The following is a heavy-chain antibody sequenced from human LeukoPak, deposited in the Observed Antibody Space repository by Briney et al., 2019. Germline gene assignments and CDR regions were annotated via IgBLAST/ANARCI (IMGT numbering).Heavy chain of an antibody. CDR3: ARGTVTTVTTPIDY. D-gene: IGHD4-17*01. CDR1: GYTFTGYY. Sequence: ASVKVSCKASGYTFTGYYMHWVRQAPGQGLEWMGWINPNSGGTNYAQKFQGRVTMTRDTSISTAYMELSRLRSDDTAVYYCARGTVTTVTTPIDYWAREPWSPSPQ. V-gene: IGHV1-2*02. J-gene: IGHJ4*02. CDR2: INPNSGGT.